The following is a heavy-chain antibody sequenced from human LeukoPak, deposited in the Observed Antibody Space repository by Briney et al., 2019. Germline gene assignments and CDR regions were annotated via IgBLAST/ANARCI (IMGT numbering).Heavy chain of an antibody. CDR3: AKGGYYYDSSGYPN. D-gene: IGHD3-22*01. Sequence: GGSLGLFCEASGVAYSSNAMSWARHSPGKGLEWVSAISGSGGSTYYADSVKGRFTISRDNSKNTLYLQMNSLRAEDTAVYYCAKGGYYYDSSGYPNWGQGTLVTVSS. J-gene: IGHJ4*02. CDR2: ISGSGGST. V-gene: IGHV3-23*01. CDR1: GVAYSSNA.